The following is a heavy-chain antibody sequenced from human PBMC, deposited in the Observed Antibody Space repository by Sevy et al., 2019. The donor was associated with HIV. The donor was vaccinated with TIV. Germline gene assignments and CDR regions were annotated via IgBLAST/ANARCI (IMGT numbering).Heavy chain of an antibody. D-gene: IGHD6-6*01. CDR2: ISPYTGNT. Sequence: ASVKVSCKATGYTFNIYGISWVRQAPGQGLEWVGCISPYTGNTNYTQKLQVRGTMTTDTSTSTAYIDLRSLRSDDTAVYYRALARQKGYFDYWGQGTLVSDSS. V-gene: IGHV1-18*01. J-gene: IGHJ4*02. CDR1: GYTFNIYG. CDR3: ALARQKGYFDY.